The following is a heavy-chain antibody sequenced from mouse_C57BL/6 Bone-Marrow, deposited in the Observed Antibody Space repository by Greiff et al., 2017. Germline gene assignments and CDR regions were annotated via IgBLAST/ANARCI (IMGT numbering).Heavy chain of an antibody. CDR2: IDPSDSYT. V-gene: IGHV1-69*01. CDR3: ARATMVTTDYAMDY. Sequence: QVQLQQPGAELVMPGASVKLSCKASGYTFTSYWMHWVKQRPGQGLEWIGEIDPSDSYTNYNQKFKGKSTLTVDKSSSTAYMQLSSLTSEDSAVDYCARATMVTTDYAMDYWGQGTSVTVSS. CDR1: GYTFTSYW. J-gene: IGHJ4*01. D-gene: IGHD2-2*01.